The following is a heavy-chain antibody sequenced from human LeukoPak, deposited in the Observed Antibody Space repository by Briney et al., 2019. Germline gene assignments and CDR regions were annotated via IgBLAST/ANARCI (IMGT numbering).Heavy chain of an antibody. CDR3: ARTKQWLGYEDAFDI. CDR1: GGSISGSSHY. V-gene: IGHV4-39*01. D-gene: IGHD6-19*01. Sequence: SETLSLTCTVSGGSISGSSHYWGWIRQPPGKGLEWIGSIYYSGSTYYNPSLKSRVTISEDTSKSQFSLKLSSVTAADTAVYYCARTKQWLGYEDAFDIWGQGAMVSVSS. J-gene: IGHJ3*02. CDR2: IYYSGST.